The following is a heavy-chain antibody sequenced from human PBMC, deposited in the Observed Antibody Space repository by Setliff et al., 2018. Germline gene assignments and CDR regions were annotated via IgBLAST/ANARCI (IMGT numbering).Heavy chain of an antibody. J-gene: IGHJ4*02. CDR1: GGSISSYY. CDR3: ARLDGAAAGELDY. D-gene: IGHD6-13*01. Sequence: TSETLSLTCTVSGGSISSYYWSWIRQPSGKGLEWIGHIYIGGSANYNPSLKSRVTISVDTSKNQFSLKLSSVTAADTAVYYCARLDGAAAGELDYWGQGTLVTV. CDR2: IYIGGSA. V-gene: IGHV4-4*08.